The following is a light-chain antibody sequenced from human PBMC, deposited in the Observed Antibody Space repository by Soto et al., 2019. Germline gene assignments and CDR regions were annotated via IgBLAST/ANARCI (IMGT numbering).Light chain of an antibody. J-gene: IGKJ2*01. CDR1: QSVSIN. V-gene: IGKV3-15*01. CDR2: GAT. CDR3: QQYNNWPPYT. Sequence: EILLTQSPATLSVSPGESATLSCGASQSVSINLAWYQQKPGQAPRLIIYGATTRATGTPARFSGSGSGTEFTLTITSLQSEDFAVYFCQQYNNWPPYTFGQGTKLEIK.